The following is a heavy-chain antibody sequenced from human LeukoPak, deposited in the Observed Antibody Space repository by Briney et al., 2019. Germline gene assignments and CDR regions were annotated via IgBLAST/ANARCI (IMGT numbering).Heavy chain of an antibody. D-gene: IGHD3-9*01. V-gene: IGHV4-39*01. CDR2: IYYTGST. Sequence: SETLSLTCTASSVSISSNNYYWGWIRQPPGKGLEWIGSIYYTGSTFYNPSLKSRVTMSFDALKNQFTLKVTSVTATDTAVYYCARLVSYDVLTENFYKYYMDVWGKGTTVTVSS. CDR1: SVSISSNNYY. CDR3: ARLVSYDVLTENFYKYYMDV. J-gene: IGHJ6*03.